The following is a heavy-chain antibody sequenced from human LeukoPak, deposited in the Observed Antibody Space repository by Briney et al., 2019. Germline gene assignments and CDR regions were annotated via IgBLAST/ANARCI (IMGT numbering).Heavy chain of an antibody. D-gene: IGHD5-18*01. CDR2: INPNSDT. CDR3: AKDTGNFNLGDY. CDR1: GYTFTGYY. J-gene: IGHJ4*02. Sequence: ASVKVSCTASGYTFTGYYMHWVRKAPGQGLEWMGWINPNSDTKYAEKFQGRVTMTRDTSISTAYMELRRLRSDDTAVYYCAKDTGNFNLGDYWGQGTLVTVSS. V-gene: IGHV1-2*02.